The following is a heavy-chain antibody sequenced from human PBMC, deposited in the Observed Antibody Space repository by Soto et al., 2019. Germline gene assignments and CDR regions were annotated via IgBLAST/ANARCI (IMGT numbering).Heavy chain of an antibody. D-gene: IGHD1-26*01. V-gene: IGHV3-15*07. J-gene: IGHJ6*02. CDR2: IKSKSDGGTT. Sequence: EVQLVESGGGLVEPGGSLRLSCAASGFNFINAWMHWVRQAPGKGLEWVGRIKSKSDGGTTDYAAPVKGRFIISRDDSKNTLYLQINSLKMEDTAVYYCSALGVWGQGTTVTVSS. CDR1: GFNFINAW. CDR3: SALGV.